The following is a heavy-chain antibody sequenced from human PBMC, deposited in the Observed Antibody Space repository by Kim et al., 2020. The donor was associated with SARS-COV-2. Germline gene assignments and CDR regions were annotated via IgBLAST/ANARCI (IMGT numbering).Heavy chain of an antibody. CDR2: IYSGGST. D-gene: IGHD3-22*01. CDR3: ARENSNYYDSSGYYDY. V-gene: IGHV3-53*01. CDR1: WFTVSSNY. Sequence: GGSLRLSCAASWFTVSSNYMSWVRQAPGKGLEWVSVIYSGGSTYYADSVKGRFTISRDNSKNTLYLQMNSLRAEDTAVYYCARENSNYYDSSGYYDYWG. J-gene: IGHJ4*01.